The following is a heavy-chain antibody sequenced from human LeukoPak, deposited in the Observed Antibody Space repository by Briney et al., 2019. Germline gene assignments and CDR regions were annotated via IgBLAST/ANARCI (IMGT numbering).Heavy chain of an antibody. D-gene: IGHD1-26*01. Sequence: GGSLRLSCAASGFTFSSYGMHWVRQAPGKGLEWVAFIRYDGSNKYYADSVKGRFTISRDNSKNTLYLQMNSLRAEDTAVYYCAKDLVGATFANWFDPWGQGTLVTVSS. CDR2: IRYDGSNK. CDR3: AKDLVGATFANWFDP. CDR1: GFTFSSYG. J-gene: IGHJ5*02. V-gene: IGHV3-30*02.